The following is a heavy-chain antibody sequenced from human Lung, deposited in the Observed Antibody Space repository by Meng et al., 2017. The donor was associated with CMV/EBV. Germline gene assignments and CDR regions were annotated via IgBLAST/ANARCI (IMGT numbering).Heavy chain of an antibody. CDR1: GGTFSSYA. CDR2: IIPILGIA. V-gene: IGHV1-69*10. Sequence: SVKVSCKASGGTFSSYAISWVRQAPGQGLEWMGGIIPILGIANYAQKFQGRVTITADQSTSTAYMEVSSMRSEDTAVYYGTRDPRGRQHDRSGYYGDESHPPDYWGQGXLVTVSS. J-gene: IGHJ4*02. D-gene: IGHD3-22*01. CDR3: TRDPRGRQHDRSGYYGDESHPPDY.